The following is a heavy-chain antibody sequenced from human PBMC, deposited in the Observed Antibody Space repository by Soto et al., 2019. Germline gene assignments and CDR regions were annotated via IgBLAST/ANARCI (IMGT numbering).Heavy chain of an antibody. CDR2: IVPIFGTA. J-gene: IGHJ5*02. CDR1: GGTFSSYA. V-gene: IGHV1-69*13. D-gene: IGHD2-21*02. CDR3: ASSLLAYCGGDCSWFDP. Sequence: SVKVSCKASGGTFSSYAISWVRQAPGQGLEWMGGIVPIFGTANYAQKFQGRVTITADESTSTAYMELRSLRSDDTAAYYCASSLLAYCGGDCSWFDPWGQGTLVTVSS.